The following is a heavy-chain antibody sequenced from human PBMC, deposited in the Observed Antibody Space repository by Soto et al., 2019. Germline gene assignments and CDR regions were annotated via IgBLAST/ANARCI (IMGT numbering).Heavy chain of an antibody. V-gene: IGHV3-23*01. CDR2: ISTSGDST. CDR1: GFTFSSYA. Sequence: EVQLLESGAGLVQPGGSLRLSCAASGFTFSSYAMSWVRQAPGKGLEWVSGISTSGDSTYYADSEKGRFTISRDNSKDTLYLQMNSLRAGDTAVYYCAINSRYCSSTSCYADWGQGTLVTVSS. J-gene: IGHJ4*02. D-gene: IGHD2-2*01. CDR3: AINSRYCSSTSCYAD.